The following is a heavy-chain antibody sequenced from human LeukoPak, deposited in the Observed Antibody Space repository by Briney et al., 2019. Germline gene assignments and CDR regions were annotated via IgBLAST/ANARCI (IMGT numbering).Heavy chain of an antibody. CDR2: ISAYNGNT. J-gene: IGHJ4*02. CDR3: ARDSATVAYCGGDCSFDY. V-gene: IGHV1-18*01. D-gene: IGHD2-21*02. CDR1: GYTFTSYG. Sequence: ASVKVSCKASGYTFTSYGISWVRQAPGQGLEWMGWISAYNGNTNYAQKLQGRVTMTTDTSTSIAYMELRSLRSDDTAVYYCARDSATVAYCGGDCSFDYWGQGTLVTVSS.